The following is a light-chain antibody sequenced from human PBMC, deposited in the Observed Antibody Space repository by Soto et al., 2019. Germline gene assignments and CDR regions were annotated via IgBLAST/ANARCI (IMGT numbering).Light chain of an antibody. CDR1: SSDVGGYNY. Sequence: QSALTQPPSASGSPGQSVTISCTGTSSDVGGYNYVSWYQQHPGKAPKVMIYEVNKRPSGVPDRFSGSKSGNTASLTVSGLQAEDEADYYCSSYASSNKVFGTGTKLTVL. CDR2: EVN. V-gene: IGLV2-8*01. CDR3: SSYASSNKV. J-gene: IGLJ1*01.